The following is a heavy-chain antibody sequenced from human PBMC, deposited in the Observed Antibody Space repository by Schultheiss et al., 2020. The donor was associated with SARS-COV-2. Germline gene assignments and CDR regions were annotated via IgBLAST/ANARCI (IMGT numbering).Heavy chain of an antibody. D-gene: IGHD3-3*01. Sequence: ASVKVSCKASGYTFTSYGISWVRQAPGQGLEWMGWISAYNGNTNYAQKLQGRVTMTTDTSTSTAYMELRSLRAEDTAVYYCAKDARITIFGVVTTNFDYWGQGTLVTVSS. V-gene: IGHV1-18*01. CDR1: GYTFTSYG. CDR2: ISAYNGNT. CDR3: AKDARITIFGVVTTNFDY. J-gene: IGHJ4*02.